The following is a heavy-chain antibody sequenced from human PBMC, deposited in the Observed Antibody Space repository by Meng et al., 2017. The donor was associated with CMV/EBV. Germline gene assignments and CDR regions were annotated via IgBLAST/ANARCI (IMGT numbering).Heavy chain of an antibody. D-gene: IGHD3-22*01. Sequence: SLKISCAASGFTFDDYAMHWVRQAPGKGLEWVSGISWNSGSIGYADSVKGRFTISRDNAKNSLYLQMNSLRAEDTALYYCAKDIVRGDYNDWWAEFDYWGQGTLVTVSS. CDR2: ISWNSGSI. J-gene: IGHJ4*02. CDR3: AKDIVRGDYNDWWAEFDY. V-gene: IGHV3-9*01. CDR1: GFTFDDYA.